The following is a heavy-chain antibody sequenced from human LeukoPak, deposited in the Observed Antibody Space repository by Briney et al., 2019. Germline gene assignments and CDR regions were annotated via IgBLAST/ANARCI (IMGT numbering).Heavy chain of an antibody. CDR3: ARDTRRIGSGWDKNGFDY. Sequence: ASVKVSCKASGYTFTSYYMHWVRQAPGQGLEWMGIINPSGGSTSYAQKFQGRVTMTRDTSTSTVYMELSSLRSEDTAVYYCARDTRRIGSGWDKNGFDYWGQGTLVTVSS. CDR1: GYTFTSYY. V-gene: IGHV1-46*01. D-gene: IGHD6-19*01. J-gene: IGHJ4*02. CDR2: INPSGGST.